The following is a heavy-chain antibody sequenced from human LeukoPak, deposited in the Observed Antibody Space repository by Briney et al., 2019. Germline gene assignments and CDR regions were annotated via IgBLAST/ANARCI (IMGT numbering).Heavy chain of an antibody. V-gene: IGHV4-34*01. CDR1: GGSFSGYY. J-gene: IGHJ6*02. D-gene: IGHD3-3*01. Sequence: SETLSLTCAVYGGSFSGYYRSWIRQPPGKGLEWIGEINHSGSTNYNPSLKSRVTISVDTSKNQFSLKLSSVTAADTAVYYCARAVLGVRFLEWLPSRYYGMDVWGQGTTVTVSS. CDR3: ARAVLGVRFLEWLPSRYYGMDV. CDR2: INHSGST.